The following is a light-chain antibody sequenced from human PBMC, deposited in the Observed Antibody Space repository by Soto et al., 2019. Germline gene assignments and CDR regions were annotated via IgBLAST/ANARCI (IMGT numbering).Light chain of an antibody. Sequence: EIVMTQSPATLSVSPGERSTLSCRASQSISTNLAWYQQKPGQAPRLLIFGASIGATGIPARFSGTGSGTESTLTISSLQSEDSAVYYCHQYNNWPQTFGQGTKVDIK. CDR2: GAS. V-gene: IGKV3D-15*01. CDR3: HQYNNWPQT. CDR1: QSISTN. J-gene: IGKJ1*01.